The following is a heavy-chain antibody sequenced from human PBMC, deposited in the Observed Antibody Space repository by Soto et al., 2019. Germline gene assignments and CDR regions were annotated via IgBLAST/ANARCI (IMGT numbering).Heavy chain of an antibody. CDR2: IIPIFGTA. Sequence: SVKVSCKASGGTFSSYAISWVRQAPGQGLEWMGGIIPIFGTANYAQKFQGRVTITADESTSTAYMELSSLRSEDTAVYYCARESPRVGRELPHTPDAFDIWGQGTMVTVSS. CDR1: GGTFSSYA. CDR3: ARESPRVGRELPHTPDAFDI. V-gene: IGHV1-69*13. J-gene: IGHJ3*02. D-gene: IGHD1-26*01.